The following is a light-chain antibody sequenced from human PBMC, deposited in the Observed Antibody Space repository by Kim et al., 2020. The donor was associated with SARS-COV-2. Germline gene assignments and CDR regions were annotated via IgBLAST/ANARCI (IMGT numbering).Light chain of an antibody. CDR2: GTS. CDR3: QQYETSPVS. J-gene: IGKJ4*01. CDR1: DSVSDNY. Sequence: SPGERATLSCRASDSVSDNYLAWYQQKGGQAPRLLIYGTSSRASGIPDRFSGSGSGTDFTLTISGLEPEDSAIYYCQQYETSPVSFGGGTNVDIK. V-gene: IGKV3-20*01.